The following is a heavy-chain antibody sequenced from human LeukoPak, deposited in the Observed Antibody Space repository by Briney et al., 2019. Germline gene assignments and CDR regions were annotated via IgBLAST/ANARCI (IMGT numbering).Heavy chain of an antibody. CDR3: ARVVLYYYDSTDAFDI. J-gene: IGHJ3*02. CDR1: GGSFSGYY. V-gene: IGHV4-34*01. CDR2: INHSGST. D-gene: IGHD3-22*01. Sequence: SETLSLTCAVYGGSFSGYYWSWIRQPPGKGLEWIGEINHSGSTNYNPSLKSRVTISVDTSKNQFSLKLSSVTAADTAVYYCARVVLYYYDSTDAFDIWGQGTMVTVSS.